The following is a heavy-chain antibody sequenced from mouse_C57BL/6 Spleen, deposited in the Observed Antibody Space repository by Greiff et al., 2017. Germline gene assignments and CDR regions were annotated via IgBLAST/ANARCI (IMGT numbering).Heavy chain of an antibody. Sequence: EVQVVESGGGLVKPGGSLKLSCAASGFTFSDYGMHWVRQAPEKGLEWVAYISSGSSTIYYADTVKGRFTISRDNAKNTLFLQMTSLSSEDTAMYYCARPYYGNFFYFDYWGQGTTLTVSS. D-gene: IGHD2-10*01. CDR2: ISSGSSTI. CDR3: ARPYYGNFFYFDY. CDR1: GFTFSDYG. V-gene: IGHV5-17*01. J-gene: IGHJ2*01.